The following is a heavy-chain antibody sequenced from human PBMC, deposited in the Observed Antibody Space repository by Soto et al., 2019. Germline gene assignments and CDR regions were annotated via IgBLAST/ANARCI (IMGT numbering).Heavy chain of an antibody. CDR1: GFTFSNAW. CDR3: TTELPQLGYCSGGSCYTPFNY. CDR2: IKSKTDGGTT. D-gene: IGHD2-15*01. Sequence: GSLRLSCAASGFTFSNAWMSWVRQAPGKGLEWVGRIKSKTDGGTTDYAAPVKGRFTISRDDSKNTLYLQMNSLKTEDTAVYYCTTELPQLGYCSGGSCYTPFNYWGQGTLVTVSS. V-gene: IGHV3-15*01. J-gene: IGHJ4*02.